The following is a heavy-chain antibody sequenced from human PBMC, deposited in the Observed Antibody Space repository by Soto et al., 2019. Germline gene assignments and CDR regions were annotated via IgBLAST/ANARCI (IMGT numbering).Heavy chain of an antibody. CDR2: IESKTDGGTT. D-gene: IGHD2-15*01. CDR1: GFTFSNAW. CDR3: TTDRIRYPLSLDY. J-gene: IGHJ4*02. V-gene: IGHV3-15*07. Sequence: GGSLRLSCAASGFTFSNAWMNWVRQAPGKGLEWVGRIESKTDGGTTDYAAPVKGRFTISRDDSKNTLYLQMNSLKTEDTAVYYCTTDRIRYPLSLDYWGQGTLVTVSS.